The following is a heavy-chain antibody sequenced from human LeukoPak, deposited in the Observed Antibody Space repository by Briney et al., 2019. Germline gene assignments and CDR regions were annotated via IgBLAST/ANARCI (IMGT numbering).Heavy chain of an antibody. CDR1: GGSISSHY. J-gene: IGHJ5*02. D-gene: IGHD6-13*01. CDR3: ARLFEAAVGPGIWWFDP. Sequence: SGTLSLTCTVSGGSISSHYWSWIRQPPGKGLEWIGYIYYSGSTNYNPSLKSRLTISVDKSKNQFSLRLSSVTAADTAVYYCARLFEAAVGPGIWWFDPWGQGTLVTVSS. V-gene: IGHV4-59*11. CDR2: IYYSGST.